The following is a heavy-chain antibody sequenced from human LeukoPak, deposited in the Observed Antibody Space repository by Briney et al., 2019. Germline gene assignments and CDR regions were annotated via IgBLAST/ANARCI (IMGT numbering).Heavy chain of an antibody. Sequence: SETLSLPCTVSGVSISNYYWSWIRQPPGKGLECMGDICYSGTTNYNPSLKSRVTISVEQSKNQFSLKLSSVTAADTAVYYCARQGGYSSPYLHWGQGTLVTVSS. CDR1: GVSISNYY. J-gene: IGHJ1*01. CDR3: ARQGGYSSPYLH. CDR2: ICYSGTT. V-gene: IGHV4-59*08. D-gene: IGHD6-13*01.